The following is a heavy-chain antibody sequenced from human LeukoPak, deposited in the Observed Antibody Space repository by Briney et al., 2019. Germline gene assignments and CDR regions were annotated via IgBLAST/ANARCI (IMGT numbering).Heavy chain of an antibody. CDR3: AREAMPYYFDY. V-gene: IGHV4-59*01. CDR1: GGSISSYY. D-gene: IGHD2-2*01. J-gene: IGHJ4*02. CDR2: IYYSGST. Sequence: SETLSLTCTVSGGSISSYYWSWIRQPPGKGLEWIGYIYYSGSTNYNPSLKSRVTISADTSKNQFSLKLSSVTAADTAVYYCAREAMPYYFDYWGQGTLVTVSS.